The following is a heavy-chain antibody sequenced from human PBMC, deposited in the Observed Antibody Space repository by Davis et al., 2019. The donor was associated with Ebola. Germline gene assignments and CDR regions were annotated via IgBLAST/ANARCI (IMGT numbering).Heavy chain of an antibody. D-gene: IGHD1-26*01. Sequence: MPSETLSLTCVVSGDSISSTHSWSWVRQPPGKGLQWIGEIYPSGHANYNPSLGNRVSISLDKPTNQLSLDLRSVTAADTAVYSCARMTLPLDANYGMDIWGEGTTVTVSS. J-gene: IGHJ6*04. CDR1: GDSISSTHS. CDR3: ARMTLPLDANYGMDI. V-gene: IGHV4/OR15-8*01. CDR2: IYPSGHA.